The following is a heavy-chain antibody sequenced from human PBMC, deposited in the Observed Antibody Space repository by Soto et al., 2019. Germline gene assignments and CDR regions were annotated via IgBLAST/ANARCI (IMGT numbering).Heavy chain of an antibody. D-gene: IGHD6-19*01. V-gene: IGHV3-53*02. J-gene: IGHJ1*01. CDR2: IYSGGST. CDR3: ARVIPEGVAGTPYFQH. Sequence: EVQLVETGGGWIQPGGSLSLSCAASGFTVSSNYMSWVRQAPGKGLEWVSVIYSGGSTYYADSVKGRFTISRDNSKNTLYLQMNSLRAEDTAVYYCARVIPEGVAGTPYFQHWGQGTLVTVSS. CDR1: GFTVSSNY.